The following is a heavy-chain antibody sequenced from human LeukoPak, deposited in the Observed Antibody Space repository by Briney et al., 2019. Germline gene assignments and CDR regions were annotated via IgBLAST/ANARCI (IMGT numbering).Heavy chain of an antibody. V-gene: IGHV4-34*01. CDR3: ARGPNSTSAYSGDY. D-gene: IGHD1-26*01. J-gene: IGHJ4*02. Sequence: SETLSLTCAVYGGSFSGYYWSWIRQPPGKGLEWIGEINHSGSTNYNPSLKSRVTISVDTSKNQFSPKLSSVTAADTAVYYCARGPNSTSAYSGDYWGQGTLVTVSS. CDR2: INHSGST. CDR1: GGSFSGYY.